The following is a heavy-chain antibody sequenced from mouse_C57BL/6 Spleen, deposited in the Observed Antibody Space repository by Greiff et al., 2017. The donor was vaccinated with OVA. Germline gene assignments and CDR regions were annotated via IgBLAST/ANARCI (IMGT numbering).Heavy chain of an antibody. J-gene: IGHJ1*03. D-gene: IGHD1-1*01. Sequence: VQLQQSGPVLVKPGASVKMSCKASGYTFTDYYMNWVKQSHGKSLEWIGVINPYNGGTSYNQKFKGKVTLTVDKSSSTAYMELNSLTSEDSAVYYCARGGSSYFDVWGTGTTVTVSS. CDR1: GYTFTDYY. CDR3: ARGGSSYFDV. CDR2: INPYNGGT. V-gene: IGHV1-19*01.